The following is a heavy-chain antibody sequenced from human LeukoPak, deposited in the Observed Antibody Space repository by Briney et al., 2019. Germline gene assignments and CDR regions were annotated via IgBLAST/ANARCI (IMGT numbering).Heavy chain of an antibody. CDR1: GFTFDDYA. CDR3: VYYVIRGLYGMDV. CDR2: ISWDGGST. V-gene: IGHV3-43D*03. J-gene: IGHJ6*02. Sequence: PGGSLRLSCAASGFTFDDYAMHWVRQAPGKGLEWVSLISWDGGSTYYADSVKGRFTISRDNSKNSLYLQMNSLRAEDTAVYYCVYYVIRGLYGMDVWGQGTTVTVSS. D-gene: IGHD3-9*01.